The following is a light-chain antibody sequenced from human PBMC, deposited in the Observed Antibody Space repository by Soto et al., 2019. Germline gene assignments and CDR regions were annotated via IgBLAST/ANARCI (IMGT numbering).Light chain of an antibody. V-gene: IGLV2-14*03. Sequence: QSALTQPASVSGSPGQSITISCTGTSSDVGGYNYVSWYQQHPGKAPKLMIYDVRNRPSGVSDRFSGSKSGNTASLTIYGLQAEDEADYYCSSYTTSSTPVLFGGGTKVTVL. CDR1: SSDVGGYNY. J-gene: IGLJ2*01. CDR3: SSYTTSSTPVL. CDR2: DVR.